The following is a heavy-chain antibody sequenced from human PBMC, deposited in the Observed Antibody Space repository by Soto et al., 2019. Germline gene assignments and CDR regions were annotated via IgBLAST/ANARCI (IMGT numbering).Heavy chain of an antibody. V-gene: IGHV4-34*01. CDR3: ARGLFSATSYSGGWYFFAC. J-gene: IGHJ4*02. CDR1: GGSFSGYS. Sequence: QVQLQQWGAGLLKPSDTLSLTCAVHGGSFSGYSWTWIRQSPGKGLEWIGQINDSGSANYHPSLKSRVTISVGTSNHDIFLDLTSVTAADTAVYYCARGLFSATSYSGGWYFFACWGQGSLVTVSS. D-gene: IGHD1-26*01. CDR2: INDSGSA.